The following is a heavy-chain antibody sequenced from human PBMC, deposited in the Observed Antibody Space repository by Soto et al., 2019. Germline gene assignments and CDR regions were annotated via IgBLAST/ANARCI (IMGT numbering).Heavy chain of an antibody. CDR2: IYYSGST. D-gene: IGHD6-19*01. J-gene: IGHJ4*02. Sequence: QVQLQESGPGLVKPSETLSLNCTVSGGPISSYYWSWIRQSPGKGLEWIGYIYYSGSTNYNPSLKSRVNISVDTSKNQFSPEFSSVTAADPAVYFCARGSSGWPPRLDYWGQGTLVTVSS. CDR3: ARGSSGWPPRLDY. CDR1: GGPISSYY. V-gene: IGHV4-59*01.